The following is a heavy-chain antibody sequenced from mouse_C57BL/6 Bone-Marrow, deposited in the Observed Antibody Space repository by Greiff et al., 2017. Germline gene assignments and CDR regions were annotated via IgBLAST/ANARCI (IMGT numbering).Heavy chain of an antibody. D-gene: IGHD1-1*01. Sequence: QVKLQQPGAELVKPGASVKMSCKASGYTFTSYWITWVKQRPGQGLEWIGDIYPGSGSTNYTEKFKSKAPMTVDTSSSTAYMQLSSLTSEDSAVYYCARRPNYYGSSYDYYAMDYWGQGTSVTVSA. CDR2: IYPGSGST. CDR3: ARRPNYYGSSYDYYAMDY. CDR1: GYTFTSYW. J-gene: IGHJ4*01. V-gene: IGHV1-55*01.